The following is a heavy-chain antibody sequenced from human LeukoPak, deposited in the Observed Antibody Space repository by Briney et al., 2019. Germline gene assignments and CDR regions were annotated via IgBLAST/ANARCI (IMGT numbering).Heavy chain of an antibody. V-gene: IGHV3-7*01. CDR1: GFTFSSYW. Sequence: GGSLRLSCAASGFTFSSYWMSWVRQAPGKGLEWVANIKQGGSEKYYVDSVKGRFTISRDNAKNSLYLQMNSLRAEDTAVYYCARDRANYYYYYGMDVWGQGTTVTVSS. J-gene: IGHJ6*02. CDR3: ARDRANYYYYYGMDV. CDR2: IKQGGSEK.